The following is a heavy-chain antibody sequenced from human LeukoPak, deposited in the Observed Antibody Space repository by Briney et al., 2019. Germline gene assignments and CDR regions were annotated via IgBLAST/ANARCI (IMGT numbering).Heavy chain of an antibody. CDR2: IYYSGST. J-gene: IGHJ5*02. CDR3: ARHYYYDSSGYSNWFDP. CDR1: GGSISSGSYY. D-gene: IGHD3-22*01. V-gene: IGHV4-39*01. Sequence: SQTLSLTCTVSGGSISSGSYYWSWIRQPPGKGLEWIGSIYYSGSTYYNPSLKSRVTISVDTSKNQFSLKLSSVTAADTAVYYCARHYYYDSSGYSNWFDPWGQGTLVTVSS.